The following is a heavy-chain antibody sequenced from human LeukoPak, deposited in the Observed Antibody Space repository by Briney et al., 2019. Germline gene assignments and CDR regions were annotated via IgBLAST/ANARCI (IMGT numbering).Heavy chain of an antibody. V-gene: IGHV3-23*01. D-gene: IGHD3-10*01. Sequence: VGQALEKGLDGVSTISDSVVSTYYAVSVKGGYTISRDNSKNTLYLQMYSLRAEDTAIHYCAKVPYSDYGSGRPPFMDVWGQGTTVAVSS. J-gene: IGHJ6*02. CDR3: AKVPYSDYGSGRPPFMDV. CDR2: ISDSVVST.